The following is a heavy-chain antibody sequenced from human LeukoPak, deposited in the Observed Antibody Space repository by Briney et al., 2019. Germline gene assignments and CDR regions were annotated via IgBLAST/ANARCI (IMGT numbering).Heavy chain of an antibody. CDR1: GGTFISYA. D-gene: IGHD2-2*01. Sequence: SSVKVSCTASGGTFISYAISWVRQAPGQGLEWMGGIIPIFGTANYAQKFQGRVTITADESTSTAYMELSSLRSEDTAVYYCAIYCSSTSCYDYYYYGMDVWGQGTTVTVSS. V-gene: IGHV1-69*01. J-gene: IGHJ6*02. CDR3: AIYCSSTSCYDYYYYGMDV. CDR2: IIPIFGTA.